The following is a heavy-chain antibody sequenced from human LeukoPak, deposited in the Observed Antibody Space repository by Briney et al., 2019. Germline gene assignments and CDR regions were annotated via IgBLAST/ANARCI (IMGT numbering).Heavy chain of an antibody. CDR1: GFIFSDYY. CDR2: ISSGGATI. V-gene: IGHV3-11*04. CDR3: ARAPLDYDSSGYYSYYFDY. Sequence: GGSLRLSCAASGFIFSDYYMRWIRQAPGKGLEWLSFISSGGATIYYADSVKGRFTISRDNAQNSLYLQMNSLRAEDTAVYYCARAPLDYDSSGYYSYYFDYWGQGTLVTVSS. J-gene: IGHJ4*02. D-gene: IGHD3-22*01.